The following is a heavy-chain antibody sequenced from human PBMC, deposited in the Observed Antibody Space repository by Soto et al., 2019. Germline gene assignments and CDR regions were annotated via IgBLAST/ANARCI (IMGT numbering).Heavy chain of an antibody. J-gene: IGHJ4*02. V-gene: IGHV1-46*03. D-gene: IGHD2-21*01. Sequence: QVQLVQSGAEVKKPGASVKVSCKASGYNFTSYHIHWVRQAPGQGLEWMGIINPSGGSSSYAQKCQDRVNMTRATSTSTVYMRLSSLRSEDAAVYYCTREGTRPEFPLRYWGQGTLVTVSS. CDR1: GYNFTSYH. CDR2: INPSGGSS. CDR3: TREGTRPEFPLRY.